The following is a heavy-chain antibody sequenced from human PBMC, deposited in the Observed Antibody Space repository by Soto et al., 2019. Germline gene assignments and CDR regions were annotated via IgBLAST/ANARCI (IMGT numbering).Heavy chain of an antibody. D-gene: IGHD6-13*01. V-gene: IGHV3-23*01. J-gene: IGHJ4*02. CDR2: ISGSGDST. Sequence: EVQLLDSWGGLVQPGRSLRLSCAASGFTFSSYAMNWVRQAPGKGLEWVSVISGSGDSTYYADSVKGRFTISRDNSKNTLYLQMNSLRTEDTAVYYCARRGPGTYFDYWGQGTLVTVSS. CDR1: GFTFSSYA. CDR3: ARRGPGTYFDY.